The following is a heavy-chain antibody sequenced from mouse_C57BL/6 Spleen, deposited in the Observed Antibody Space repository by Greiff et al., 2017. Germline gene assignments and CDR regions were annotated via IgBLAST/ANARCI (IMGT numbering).Heavy chain of an antibody. CDR2: INPNNGGT. CDR3: ARPEPGFAY. J-gene: IGHJ3*01. Sequence: EVQLQQSGPELVKPGASVKISCKASGYTFTDYYMNWVKQSPGQSLEWIGDINPNNGGTSYNQKFKGKATLTVDKSSSTAYMELRSLTSEDSAVYYCARPEPGFAYWGQGTLVTVSA. CDR1: GYTFTDYY. V-gene: IGHV1-26*01.